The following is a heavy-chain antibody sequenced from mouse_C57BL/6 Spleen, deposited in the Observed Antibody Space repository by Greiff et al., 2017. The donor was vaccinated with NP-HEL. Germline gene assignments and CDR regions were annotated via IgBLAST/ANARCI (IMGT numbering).Heavy chain of an antibody. J-gene: IGHJ4*01. CDR1: GYAFSSYW. CDR2: IYPGDGDT. Sequence: VKLQQSGAELVKPGASVKISCKASGYAFSSYWMNWVKQRPGKGLEWIGQIYPGDGDTNYNGKFKGKATLTADKSSSTAYMQLSSLTSEDSAVYFCARIDYDGGAMDYWGQGTSVTVSS. CDR3: ARIDYDGGAMDY. D-gene: IGHD2-4*01. V-gene: IGHV1-80*01.